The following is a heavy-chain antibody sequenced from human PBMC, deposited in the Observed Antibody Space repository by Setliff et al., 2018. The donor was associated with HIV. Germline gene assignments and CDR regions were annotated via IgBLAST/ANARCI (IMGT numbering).Heavy chain of an antibody. V-gene: IGHV1-46*01. CDR2: INTSGGSA. J-gene: IGHJ4*02. CDR3: ARTRGYTYGYIDS. D-gene: IGHD5-18*01. Sequence: ASVKVSCKASGYTFTSYPMHWVRQAPGQGLEWMGVINTSGGSAGYAEKFRGRVTISVDTPKNQFSLRLSSVTAADTAVYYCARTRGYTYGYIDSWGQGTLVTVSS. CDR1: GYTFTSYP.